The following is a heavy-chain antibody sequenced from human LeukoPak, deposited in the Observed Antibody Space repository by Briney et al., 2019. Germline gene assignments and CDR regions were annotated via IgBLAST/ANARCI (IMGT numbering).Heavy chain of an antibody. V-gene: IGHV3-48*01. CDR2: ISSSSSTI. Sequence: GGSLRLSCAASGFTFSSYSMNWVRQAPGKGLEWVSYISSSSSTIYYADSVKGRFTISRDNAKNTLYLQMNSLRAEDTAVYYCAKDRLGGNSDFDYWGQGTLVTVSS. J-gene: IGHJ4*02. CDR3: AKDRLGGNSDFDY. CDR1: GFTFSSYS. D-gene: IGHD4-23*01.